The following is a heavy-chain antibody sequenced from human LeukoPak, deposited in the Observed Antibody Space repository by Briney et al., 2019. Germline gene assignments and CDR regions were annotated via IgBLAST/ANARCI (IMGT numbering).Heavy chain of an antibody. D-gene: IGHD6-13*01. Sequence: GGSLRLSYAASGFTFSTYGMHWVRQAPGKGLEYVSGIGPDGGTTYYAKSVKGRFTISRDNSKSMVYLQMGGLTADDMAVYYCARGAQLTDYWGQGTLVTVSS. CDR1: GFTFSTYG. CDR2: IGPDGGTT. CDR3: ARGAQLTDY. J-gene: IGHJ4*02. V-gene: IGHV3-64*01.